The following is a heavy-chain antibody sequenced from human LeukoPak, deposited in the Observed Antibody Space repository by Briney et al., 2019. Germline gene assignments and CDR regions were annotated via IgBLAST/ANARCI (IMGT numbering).Heavy chain of an antibody. CDR3: AKEGRDGSNYDY. V-gene: IGHV3-30*18. CDR2: ISYDGSNK. J-gene: IGHJ4*02. D-gene: IGHD5-24*01. CDR1: RFTFSSYG. Sequence: SGGSLRLSCAASRFTFSSYGMHWVSQAPGKGLEWVAVISYDGSNKYYADSVKGRFTVSRDNSKNTLYLQMNSLRAEDTAVYYCAKEGRDGSNYDYWGQGTLVTVSS.